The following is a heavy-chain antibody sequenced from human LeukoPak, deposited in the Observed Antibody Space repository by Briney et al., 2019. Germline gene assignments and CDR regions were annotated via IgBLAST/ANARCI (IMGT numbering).Heavy chain of an antibody. CDR1: GYTFTCYY. J-gene: IGHJ6*02. CDR2: INPNSGGT. V-gene: IGHV1-2*04. Sequence: ASVKVSCKASGYTFTCYYMHWVRQAPGQGLEWMGWINPNSGGTNYAQKFQGWVTMTRDTSISTAYMELSRLRSDDTAVYYCARPAPSYYYGVDVWGQGTTVTVSS. CDR3: ARPAPSYYYGVDV.